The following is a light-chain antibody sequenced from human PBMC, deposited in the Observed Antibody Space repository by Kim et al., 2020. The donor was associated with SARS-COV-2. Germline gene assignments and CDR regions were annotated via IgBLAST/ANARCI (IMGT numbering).Light chain of an antibody. J-gene: IGLJ1*01. Sequence: QSALTQPRSVSGSPGQSVTISCTGTSTDVGGYNYVSWYQQHPSKAPKLMIYDVTERPSGVPDRFSASKSGNTASLTISGLQAEDEADYYCCSYAGSPPDVFGTGTKVTVL. V-gene: IGLV2-11*01. CDR1: STDVGGYNY. CDR3: CSYAGSPPDV. CDR2: DVT.